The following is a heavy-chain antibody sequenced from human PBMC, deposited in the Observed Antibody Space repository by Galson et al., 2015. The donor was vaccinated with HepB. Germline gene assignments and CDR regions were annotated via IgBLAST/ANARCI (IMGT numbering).Heavy chain of an antibody. CDR2: IKQDGSEK. V-gene: IGHV3-7*03. CDR3: ASQHSSGWLGGGFDY. CDR1: GFTFSSYW. J-gene: IGHJ4*02. D-gene: IGHD6-19*01. Sequence: SLRLSCAASGFTFSSYWMSWVRQAPGKGLEWVANIKQDGSEKYYVDSVKGRFTISRDNAKNSLYLQMNSLRAEDTAVYYCASQHSSGWLGGGFDYWGQGTLVTVSS.